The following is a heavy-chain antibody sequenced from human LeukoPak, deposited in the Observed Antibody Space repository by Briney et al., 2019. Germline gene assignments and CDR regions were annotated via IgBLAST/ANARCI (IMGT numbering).Heavy chain of an antibody. CDR1: GFTFSNYG. V-gene: IGHV3-33*01. Sequence: PGRSLRLSCAASGFTFSNYGLHWVRQAPGKGLEWVAVIWDDGSNKYHADSVKGRFTISRDISKNTLYLQMDSLRAEDTAIYYCARDWKTNSFDYWGQGTLVTVSS. CDR2: IWDDGSNK. CDR3: ARDWKTNSFDY. J-gene: IGHJ4*02. D-gene: IGHD1-1*01.